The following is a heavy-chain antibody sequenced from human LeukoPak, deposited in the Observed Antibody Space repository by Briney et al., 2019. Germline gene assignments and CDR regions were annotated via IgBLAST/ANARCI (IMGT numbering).Heavy chain of an antibody. J-gene: IGHJ4*02. CDR3: ASRSV. Sequence: GGSLRLSCAVSGFAFSSYSMNWVRQAPGKGLEWVTYIDDTSTTIYYSDSDKGRFTISRDNAKNSLYLQMNSLGDEDTAVYYCASRSVWGQGTLVTVSS. CDR1: GFAFSSYS. CDR2: IDDTSTTI. V-gene: IGHV3-48*02.